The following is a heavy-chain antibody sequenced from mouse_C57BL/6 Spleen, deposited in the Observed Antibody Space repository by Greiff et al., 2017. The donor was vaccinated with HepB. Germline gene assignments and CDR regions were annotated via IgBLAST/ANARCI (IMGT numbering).Heavy chain of an antibody. CDR1: GFTFSDYG. J-gene: IGHJ1*03. Sequence: EVQVVESGGGLVKPGGSLKLSCAASGFTFSDYGMHWVRQAPEKGLEWVAYISSGSSTIYYADTVKGRFTISRDNAKNTLFLQMTSLRSEDTAMYYCARPGGSSSYWYFDVWGTGTTVTVSS. CDR2: ISSGSSTI. V-gene: IGHV5-17*01. CDR3: ARPGGSSSYWYFDV. D-gene: IGHD1-1*01.